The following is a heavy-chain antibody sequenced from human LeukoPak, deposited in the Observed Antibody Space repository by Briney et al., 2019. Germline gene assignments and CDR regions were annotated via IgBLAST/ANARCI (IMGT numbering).Heavy chain of an antibody. CDR2: INPSGGST. V-gene: IGHV1-46*01. D-gene: IGHD3-9*01. CDR1: GYTFTSYY. Sequence: ASVKVSCKASGYTFTSYYMHWVRQAPGQGLEWMGIINPSGGSTSYAQKFQGRVTMTRETSTSTVYMELSSLRSDDTAVYYCARDHRYDILTGYSYFDYWGQGTLVTVSS. J-gene: IGHJ4*02. CDR3: ARDHRYDILTGYSYFDY.